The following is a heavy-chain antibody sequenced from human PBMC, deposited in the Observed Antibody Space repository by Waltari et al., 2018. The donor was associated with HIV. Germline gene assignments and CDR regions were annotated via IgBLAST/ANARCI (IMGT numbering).Heavy chain of an antibody. CDR2: ISSDGSTT. CDR3: ARENTMTYYDALDI. J-gene: IGHJ3*02. D-gene: IGHD4-17*01. CDR1: GFTFRSYW. V-gene: IGHV3-74*01. Sequence: EVQLVESGGGLVQPGGSLRLSCAASGFTFRSYWMHWVRQAPGKGLLWVSCISSDGSTTNYADSVEGRLTISRDNAKNTLYLQMNSLRADDTAVYYCARENTMTYYDALDIWGQGTMVTVSS.